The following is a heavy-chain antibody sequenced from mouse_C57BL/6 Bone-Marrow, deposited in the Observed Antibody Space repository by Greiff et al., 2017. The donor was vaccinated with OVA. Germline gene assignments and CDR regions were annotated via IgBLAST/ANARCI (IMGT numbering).Heavy chain of an antibody. V-gene: IGHV1-4*01. CDR3: ARGYGSRSWFAY. J-gene: IGHJ3*01. D-gene: IGHD1-1*01. Sequence: VQLQQSGAELARPGASVKMSCKASGYTFTSYTMHWVKQRPGQGLEWIGYINPSSSYTKYNQKFKDKATLTADKSSSTAYMQLSSLTSEDSAVYYCARGYGSRSWFAYWGQGTLVTVSA. CDR1: GYTFTSYT. CDR2: INPSSSYT.